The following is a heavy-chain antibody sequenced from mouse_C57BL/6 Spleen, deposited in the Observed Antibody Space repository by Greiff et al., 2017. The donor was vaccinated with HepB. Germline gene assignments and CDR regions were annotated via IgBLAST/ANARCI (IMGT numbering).Heavy chain of an antibody. CDR1: GYTFTSYG. D-gene: IGHD2-3*01. CDR2: IYPRSGNT. V-gene: IGHV1-81*01. J-gene: IGHJ3*01. Sequence: QVQLQQSGAELARPGASVKLSCKASGYTFTSYGISWVKQRTGQGLEWIGEIYPRSGNTYYNEKFKGKATLTADKSSSTAYMELRSLTSEDSAVYFCARGAYDGYYAWFAYWGQGTLVTVSA. CDR3: ARGAYDGYYAWFAY.